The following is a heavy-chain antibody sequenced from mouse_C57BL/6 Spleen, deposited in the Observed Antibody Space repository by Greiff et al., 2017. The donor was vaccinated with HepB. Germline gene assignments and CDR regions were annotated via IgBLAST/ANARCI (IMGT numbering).Heavy chain of an antibody. CDR1: GYSITSGYH. Sequence: EVHLVESGPGLVKPSQSLSLTCSVTGYSITSGYHWNWIRQFPGNKLEWMGYISYDGSNNYNPSLKNRISITRDTSKNQFFLKLNSVTTEDTATYYCASGGSSPFAYWGQGTLVTVSA. D-gene: IGHD1-1*01. CDR2: ISYDGSN. J-gene: IGHJ3*01. CDR3: ASGGSSPFAY. V-gene: IGHV3-6*01.